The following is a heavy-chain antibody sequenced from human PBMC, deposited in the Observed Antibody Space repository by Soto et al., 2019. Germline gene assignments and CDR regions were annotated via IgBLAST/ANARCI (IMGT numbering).Heavy chain of an antibody. Sequence: PGGSLRLSCAASGFTFSDYAMHWVRQPPGKGLEWVAVILSDGSNEYYADSVKGRFTISRDNSKNSLYLQMNSLRSEDTAVYFCAKTSTYGSSGYFLDNWGRGTLVTVSS. CDR1: GFTFSDYA. J-gene: IGHJ4*02. D-gene: IGHD3-22*01. CDR2: ILSDGSNE. CDR3: AKTSTYGSSGYFLDN. V-gene: IGHV3-30-3*01.